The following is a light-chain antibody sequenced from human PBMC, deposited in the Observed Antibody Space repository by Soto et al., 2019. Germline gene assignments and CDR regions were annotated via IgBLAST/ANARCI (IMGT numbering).Light chain of an antibody. CDR3: SSYTTSSTYV. CDR2: DVS. J-gene: IGLJ1*01. Sequence: QSVLTQPASVSGSPGQSITISCTGTSSDVGGYNYVSWYQQHPGKAPKLMISDVSKRPSGVSNRFSGSKSGNPASLTISGLQIEDEADYYCSSYTTSSTYVFGTGTKLTVL. CDR1: SSDVGGYNY. V-gene: IGLV2-14*01.